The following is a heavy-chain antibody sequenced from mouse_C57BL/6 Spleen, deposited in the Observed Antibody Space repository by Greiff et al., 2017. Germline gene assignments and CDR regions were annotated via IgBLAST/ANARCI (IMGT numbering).Heavy chain of an antibody. V-gene: IGHV1-26*01. CDR1: GYTFTDYY. D-gene: IGHD1-1*01. CDR3: ANYGGSPHYYAMDY. Sequence: EVQLQQSGPELVKPGASVKISCKASGYTFTDYYMNWVKQSHGKSLEWIGDINPNNGGTSYNQKFKGKATLTVDKSSSTAYMELRSLTSEDSAVYYCANYGGSPHYYAMDYWGQGTSVTVSS. J-gene: IGHJ4*01. CDR2: INPNNGGT.